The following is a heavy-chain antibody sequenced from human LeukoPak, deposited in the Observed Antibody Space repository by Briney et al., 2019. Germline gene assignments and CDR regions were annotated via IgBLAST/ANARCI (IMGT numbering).Heavy chain of an antibody. CDR3: AKQLGYCSDGSCYFPY. V-gene: IGHV3-23*01. J-gene: IGHJ4*02. D-gene: IGHD2-15*01. Sequence: GGSLRLSCAASGFTFSSYGMHWVRQAPGKGLEWVSAISNNGGYTYYADSVQGRFTISRDDSKSTLCLQMNSLRAEDTAVYYCAKQLGYCSDGSCYFPYWGQGTLVTVSS. CDR1: GFTFSSYG. CDR2: ISNNGGYT.